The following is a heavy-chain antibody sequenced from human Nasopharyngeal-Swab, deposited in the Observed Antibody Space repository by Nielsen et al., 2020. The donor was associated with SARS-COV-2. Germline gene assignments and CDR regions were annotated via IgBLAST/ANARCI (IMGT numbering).Heavy chain of an antibody. V-gene: IGHV1-3*01. CDR1: GYTFTSYA. CDR2: INAGNGNT. Sequence: ASVKVSCRASGYTFTSYAMHWVRQAPGQRLEWMGWINAGNGNTKYSQKFQGRVTITRDTSASTAYMELSSLRSEDTAVYYCVRDPEGYSSGWYGFLSGGLVLDYYYYGMDVWGQGTTVTVSS. J-gene: IGHJ6*02. CDR3: VRDPEGYSSGWYGFLSGGLVLDYYYYGMDV. D-gene: IGHD6-19*01.